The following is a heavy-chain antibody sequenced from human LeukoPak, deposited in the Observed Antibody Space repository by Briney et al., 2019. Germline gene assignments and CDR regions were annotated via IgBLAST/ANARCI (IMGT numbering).Heavy chain of an antibody. D-gene: IGHD1-26*01. CDR2: INPSGGST. J-gene: IGHJ4*02. Sequence: GASVKVSCKASGYTFTSYYMHWVRQAPGQGLEWMGIINPSGGSTTYAQKFQGRVTMTRDTSTSAVYMELTNLGSEDTAVYYCARSKWELLRYFDYWGQGTLVTVSS. CDR3: ARSKWELLRYFDY. CDR1: GYTFTSYY. V-gene: IGHV1-46*01.